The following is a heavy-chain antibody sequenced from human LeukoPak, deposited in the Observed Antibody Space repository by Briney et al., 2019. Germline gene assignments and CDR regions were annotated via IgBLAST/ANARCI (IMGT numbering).Heavy chain of an antibody. Sequence: ASVKVSCKASGYTFTGYYMHWVRQAPGQGLEWMGWINPNSGGTNYAQKFQGRVTMTRDTSISTAYMELSRLRSDDTAVYSCAREATSYAVYFDYWGQGTLVTVSS. V-gene: IGHV1-2*02. CDR1: GYTFTGYY. CDR3: AREATSYAVYFDY. CDR2: INPNSGGT. J-gene: IGHJ4*02. D-gene: IGHD5-12*01.